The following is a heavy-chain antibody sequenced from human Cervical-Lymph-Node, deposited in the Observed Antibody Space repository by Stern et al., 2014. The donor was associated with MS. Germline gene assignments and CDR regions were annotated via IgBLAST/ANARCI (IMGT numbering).Heavy chain of an antibody. J-gene: IGHJ6*02. CDR1: GGSINNGDYY. CDR3: ARELSGMYGMDV. Sequence: QVQLQESGPGLVKPSQTLSLTCTVSGGSINNGDYYWSWVRQHPGKGLEWLGYISCSGATYYNPSLKGRLTISVDTSKRHFSLKLTSVTAADTAVYYCARELSGMYGMDVWGQGTTVTVSS. D-gene: IGHD1-1*01. V-gene: IGHV4-31*03. CDR2: ISCSGAT.